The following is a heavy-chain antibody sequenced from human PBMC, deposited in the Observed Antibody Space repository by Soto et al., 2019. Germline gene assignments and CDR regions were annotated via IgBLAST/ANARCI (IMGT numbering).Heavy chain of an antibody. CDR2: ISAYNGNT. V-gene: IGHV1-18*01. CDR1: GYTFTSYG. D-gene: IGHD6-13*01. J-gene: IGHJ4*02. Sequence: QVQLVQSGAEVKKPGASVKVSCKASGYTFTSYGISWVRQAPGLGLEWMGWISAYNGNTNYAQKLQGRVTMTTDTSTSTAYMELRILRSDDTAVYYCARGPDPSEPFRIAAAGTDGDYWGQGTLVTVSS. CDR3: ARGPDPSEPFRIAAAGTDGDY.